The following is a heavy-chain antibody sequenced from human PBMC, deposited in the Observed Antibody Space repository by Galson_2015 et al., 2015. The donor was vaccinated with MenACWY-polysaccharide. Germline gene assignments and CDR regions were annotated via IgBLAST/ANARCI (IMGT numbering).Heavy chain of an antibody. Sequence: SLRLSCAASGFIFNHYGIHWVRQAPGKGLEWVALISYDETNKHYADSVKGRFTISRDTSKNVVYLQMNSLRVEDTALYFCAKDNWLRREFLVGDYDYWGQGTLVAVSS. V-gene: IGHV3-30*18. D-gene: IGHD4-17*01. J-gene: IGHJ4*02. CDR2: ISYDETNK. CDR3: AKDNWLRREFLVGDYDY. CDR1: GFIFNHYG.